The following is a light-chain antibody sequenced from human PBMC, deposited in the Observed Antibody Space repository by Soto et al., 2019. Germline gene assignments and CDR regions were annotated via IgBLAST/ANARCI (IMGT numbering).Light chain of an antibody. CDR2: GAS. CDR3: QQYGSSPRT. V-gene: IGKV3-20*01. J-gene: IGKJ1*01. CDR1: QSVSSSY. Sequence: EIVLTQSPGTLSLSPGERATLSCRASQSVSSSYLAWYQQKPGQAPRLLIYGASSRATVIPDRFSGSGSGTDFTLTISRLEPEDLAGYYCQQYGSSPRTFGQGTKVEIK.